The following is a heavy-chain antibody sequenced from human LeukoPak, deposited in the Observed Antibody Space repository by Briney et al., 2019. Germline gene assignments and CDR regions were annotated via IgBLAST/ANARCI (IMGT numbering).Heavy chain of an antibody. J-gene: IGHJ4*02. CDR2: ISSSGTYI. V-gene: IGHV3-21*01. D-gene: IGHD6-19*01. CDR3: ASDYSSGWFDY. Sequence: GGSLRLSCAASGFTFSSSWMSWVRQGPGKGLEWVSSISSSGTYIYYADSVKGRFTVSRDNAENSLYLQMNSLRAEDTAVYYCASDYSSGWFDYWGQGTLVTVSS. CDR1: GFTFSSSW.